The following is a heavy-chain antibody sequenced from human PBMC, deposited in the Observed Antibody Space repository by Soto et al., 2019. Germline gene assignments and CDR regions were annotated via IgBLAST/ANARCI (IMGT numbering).Heavy chain of an antibody. CDR2: IYYSGST. CDR3: ARRRTYSSSSEPGN. V-gene: IGHV4-39*01. D-gene: IGHD6-6*01. J-gene: IGHJ4*02. Sequence: SETLSLTCTVSGGSISSSSYYWGWIRQPPGKGLEWIGSIYYSGSTYYNPSLKSRVTISVDTSKNQFSLKLSSVTAADTAVYYCARRRTYSSSSEPGNWGQGTLVTVSS. CDR1: GGSISSSSYY.